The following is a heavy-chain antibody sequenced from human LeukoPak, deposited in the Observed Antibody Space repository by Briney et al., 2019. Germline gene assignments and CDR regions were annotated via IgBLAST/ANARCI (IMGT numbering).Heavy chain of an antibody. Sequence: SLRLSCAASGFTFDDYAMHWVRQAPGKGLEWVSGISWNSGSIGYADSVKGRFTISRDNAKNSLYLQMNSLRAEDTAVYYCASSNNWGPPTHWGQGTLVTVSS. CDR1: GFTFDDYA. V-gene: IGHV3-9*01. CDR2: ISWNSGSI. J-gene: IGHJ4*02. D-gene: IGHD7-27*01. CDR3: ASSNNWGPPTH.